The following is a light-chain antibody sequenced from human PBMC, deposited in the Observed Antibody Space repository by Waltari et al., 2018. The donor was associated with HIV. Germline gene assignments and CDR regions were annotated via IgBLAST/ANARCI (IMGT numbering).Light chain of an antibody. CDR3: QVWDSSSDHGV. CDR1: NIGSKS. Sequence: SYVVTQPPSVSVAPGQTARITCGGSNIGSKSVHWYQQRPGQAPVLVVYDDSHRPSGIPERFSGSNAGSTATLTISRVEAGDEADYFCQVWDSSSDHGVFGTGTEVTVL. V-gene: IGLV3-21*02. J-gene: IGLJ1*01. CDR2: DDS.